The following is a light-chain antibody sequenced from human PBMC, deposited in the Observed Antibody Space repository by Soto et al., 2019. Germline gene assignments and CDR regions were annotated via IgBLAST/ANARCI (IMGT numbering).Light chain of an antibody. CDR2: DVS. CDR1: SSDVGAYKY. J-gene: IGLJ2*01. Sequence: QSALTQPRSVSGSPGQSVTIPCTGTSSDVGAYKYVSWYQQHPGRAPKLMIYDVSERPSGVPDRFSGSKSGNTASLTISGLQAEDEADYYCCSYAGGYTWVFGGGTKLTVL. CDR3: CSYAGGYTWV. V-gene: IGLV2-11*01.